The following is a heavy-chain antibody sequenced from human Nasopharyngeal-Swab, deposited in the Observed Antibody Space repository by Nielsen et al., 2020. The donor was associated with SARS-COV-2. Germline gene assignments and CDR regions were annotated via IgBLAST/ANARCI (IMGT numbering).Heavy chain of an antibody. CDR3: AGVSMDFDY. J-gene: IGHJ4*02. CDR2: IYYSGST. D-gene: IGHD5-24*01. CDR1: GGSISSSSYY. Sequence: SETLSLTCTVSGGSISSSSYYWGWIRQPPGKGLEWIGSIYYSGSTYYNPSLKSRVTISVDTSKNQFSLKLSSVTAADTAVYHCAGVSMDFDYWGQGTLVTVSS. V-gene: IGHV4-39*01.